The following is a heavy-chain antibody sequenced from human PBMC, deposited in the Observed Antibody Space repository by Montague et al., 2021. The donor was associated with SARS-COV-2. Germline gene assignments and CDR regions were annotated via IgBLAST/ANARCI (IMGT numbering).Heavy chain of an antibody. CDR2: TYYRSKRNN. D-gene: IGHD2-2*01. CDR3: ARIPVGSKYYFDF. CDR1: GDSVSSNIAT. V-gene: IGHV6-1*01. J-gene: IGHJ4*02. Sequence: CAISGDSVSSNIATRNWNRHSSSIRLDWLGRTYYRSKRNNDYAESVKSRITIDPDTSKHQFSLHLNSVTPEDTAVYYCARIPVGSKYYFDFWGQGTLVTVSA.